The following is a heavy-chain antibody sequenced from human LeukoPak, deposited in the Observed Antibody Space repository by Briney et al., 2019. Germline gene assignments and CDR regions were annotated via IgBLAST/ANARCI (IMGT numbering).Heavy chain of an antibody. D-gene: IGHD6-6*01. Sequence: GGSLRLSCAASGFAVSSNYMTWVRQAPGEGLEWVSVIYTGGGTYYADSVKGRFIISRDNSRNTVFLQMESLRDDDTAVYYCARDRSIAARLSAFDIWGQGTMVTVSS. J-gene: IGHJ3*02. CDR1: GFAVSSNY. CDR2: IYTGGGT. CDR3: ARDRSIAARLSAFDI. V-gene: IGHV3-66*01.